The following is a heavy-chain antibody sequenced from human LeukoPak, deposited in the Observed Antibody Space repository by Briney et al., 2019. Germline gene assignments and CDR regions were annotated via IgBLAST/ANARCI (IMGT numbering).Heavy chain of an antibody. Sequence: SQTLSLTCTVSGGSISSGGYYWSWIRQPAGKGLEWIGRIYTSGSANYNPSPKSRVTISVDTSKNQFSLKLSSVTAADTAVYYCARESLGDSSGYYLLNYFDYWGQGTLVTVSS. CDR3: ARESLGDSSGYYLLNYFDY. V-gene: IGHV4-61*02. CDR2: IYTSGSA. J-gene: IGHJ4*02. D-gene: IGHD3-22*01. CDR1: GGSISSGGYY.